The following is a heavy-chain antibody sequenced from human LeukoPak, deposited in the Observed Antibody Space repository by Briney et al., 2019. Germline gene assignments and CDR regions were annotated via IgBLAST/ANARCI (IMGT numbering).Heavy chain of an antibody. CDR3: VKDNPLDY. V-gene: IGHV3-30*02. CDR1: GFTFSNAW. Sequence: PGGSLRLSCAASGFTFSNAWMSWVRRAPGKGLEWVAFIRYDGNNKLYADSMKGRFTISRDNSKNTLYLHINSLRAEDTAVYYCVKDNPLDYWGQGTLVIVSS. D-gene: IGHD1-14*01. CDR2: IRYDGNNK. J-gene: IGHJ4*02.